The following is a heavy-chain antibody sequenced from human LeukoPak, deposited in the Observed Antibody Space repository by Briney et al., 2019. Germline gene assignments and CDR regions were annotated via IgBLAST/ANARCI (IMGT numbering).Heavy chain of an antibody. CDR3: VGSIRYYDSSGYYFHY. J-gene: IGHJ4*02. D-gene: IGHD3-22*01. Sequence: GGSLRLSCAASGFTFSNYEMNWVRQAPGKGLEWISYISSSGSTIYYADSVKGRFTISRDNTQNSLYLQLNSLRAEDTALYYCVGSIRYYDSSGYYFHYRGQGTLVTVSS. V-gene: IGHV3-48*03. CDR1: GFTFSNYE. CDR2: ISSSGSTI.